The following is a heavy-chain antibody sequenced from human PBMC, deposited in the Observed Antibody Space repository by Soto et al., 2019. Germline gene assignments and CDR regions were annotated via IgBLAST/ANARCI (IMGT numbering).Heavy chain of an antibody. CDR2: ISYSGST. CDR3: ATMGTPATGLYYFDY. D-gene: IGHD5-18*01. J-gene: IGHJ4*02. V-gene: IGHV4-30-4*01. Sequence: SETLSLTYTVSGGSISSGDDYWSWIRQPPGKGLEWIGFISYSGSTYYSLSLKSRVTISVDTSKNQFSLNLSFVTAADTAVYYCATMGTPATGLYYFDYWGQGTLVTVSS. CDR1: GGSISSGDDY.